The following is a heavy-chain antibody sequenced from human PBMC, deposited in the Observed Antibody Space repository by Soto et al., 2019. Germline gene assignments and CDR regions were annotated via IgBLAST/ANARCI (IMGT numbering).Heavy chain of an antibody. CDR3: ARSPYSSGYYYAIDY. D-gene: IGHD3-22*01. CDR2: INPNSGST. Sequence: ASVKVSCKASGYTLIMYYIHWMRQAPGQVLEWIGIINPNSGSTTYAQKLQGRVTMTRDTSTSTVYLDLSSLRSEDTAVYYCARSPYSSGYYYAIDYWGQGTQVTVSS. V-gene: IGHV1-46*01. J-gene: IGHJ4*02. CDR1: GYTLIMYY.